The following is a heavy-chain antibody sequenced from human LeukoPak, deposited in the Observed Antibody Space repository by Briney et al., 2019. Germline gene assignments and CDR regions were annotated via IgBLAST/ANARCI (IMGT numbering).Heavy chain of an antibody. V-gene: IGHV3-23*01. D-gene: IGHD3-10*01. J-gene: IGHJ3*02. CDR3: ARDPLLWFGDQGAFDI. CDR2: ISGSGGST. CDR1: GFTLSSYA. Sequence: GDSLRLSCAASGFTLSSYATRWVRQAPGLGLEWVSVISGSGGSTTYADSLKGRFTITRDKSKNTLYLQMNSLRAEDTAVYYCARDPLLWFGDQGAFDIWGQETMLTVSS.